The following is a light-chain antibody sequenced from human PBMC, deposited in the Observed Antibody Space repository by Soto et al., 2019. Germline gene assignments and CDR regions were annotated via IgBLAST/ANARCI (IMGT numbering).Light chain of an antibody. Sequence: QSVLTQPASVSGSPGQSITISCTGTSGDVGAYNYVSWYQQHPGKAPRLMIYDVSNRPSGASNRFSGSKSGNTASLTISGLQAEDEADYYCSSYAGSSNVFGTGTKLTVL. J-gene: IGLJ1*01. CDR2: DVS. CDR3: SSYAGSSNV. CDR1: SGDVGAYNY. V-gene: IGLV2-14*01.